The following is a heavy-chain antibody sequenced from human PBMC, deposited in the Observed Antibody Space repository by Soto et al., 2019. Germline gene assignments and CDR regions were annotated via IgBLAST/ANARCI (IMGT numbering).Heavy chain of an antibody. J-gene: IGHJ4*02. CDR2: ISYDGSNK. D-gene: IGHD2-15*01. CDR3: AKDLLAGYFDY. V-gene: IGHV3-30*18. Sequence: GGSLRLSCAASGFTFSSYGMHWVRQAPGKGLEWVAVISYDGSNKYYADSVKGRFTISRDNSKNTLYLQMNSLRAEDTAVYYCAKDLLAGYFDYWGQGTLVTVSS. CDR1: GFTFSSYG.